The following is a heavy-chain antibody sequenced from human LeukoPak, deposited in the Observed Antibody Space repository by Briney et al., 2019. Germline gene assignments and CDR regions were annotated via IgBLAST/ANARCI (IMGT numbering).Heavy chain of an antibody. V-gene: IGHV4-31*03. J-gene: IGHJ6*02. CDR1: GGSLSSGGYY. Sequence: SQTLSLTCTVSGGSLSSGGYYWSWIRQHPGKGLEWIGYIYYSGSTFYNPSLKSRVTISVDTSKYQFSLKLSSVTAADTAVYYCASSEATTTPPPYGMDVWGQGTTVTVSS. CDR3: ASSEATTTPPPYGMDV. CDR2: IYYSGST. D-gene: IGHD5-12*01.